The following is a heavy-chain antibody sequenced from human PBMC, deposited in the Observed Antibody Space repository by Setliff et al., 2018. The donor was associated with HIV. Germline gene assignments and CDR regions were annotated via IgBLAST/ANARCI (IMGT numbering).Heavy chain of an antibody. D-gene: IGHD2-2*01. CDR2: IIPVFGTA. CDR3: ATIPRPSYYYYYYMDV. J-gene: IGHJ6*03. Sequence: GASVKVSCKASGYTFTGYYMHWVRQAPGQGLEWMGGIIPVFGTANYAQTFQGRVTITADKSTSTAYMELSSLRSEDTAVYYCATIPRPSYYYYYYMDVWGKGTTVTVSS. V-gene: IGHV1-69*06. CDR1: GYTFTGYY.